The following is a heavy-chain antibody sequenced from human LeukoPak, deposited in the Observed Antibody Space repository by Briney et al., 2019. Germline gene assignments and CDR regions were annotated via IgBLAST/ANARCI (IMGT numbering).Heavy chain of an antibody. CDR1: GGSMNNFY. V-gene: IGHV4-4*07. D-gene: IGHD2-2*01. Sequence: SETLSLTCGVSGGSMNNFYWSWIRQPAGKGLEWIGRISTTGSTKCNPSLKSRVTLLVDTSKNQFSLKLASAIAADTAVYYCARASYCSGTKRHNLAWFGPWGQGTPVTVSS. J-gene: IGHJ5*02. CDR3: ARASYCSGTKRHNLAWFGP. CDR2: ISTTGST.